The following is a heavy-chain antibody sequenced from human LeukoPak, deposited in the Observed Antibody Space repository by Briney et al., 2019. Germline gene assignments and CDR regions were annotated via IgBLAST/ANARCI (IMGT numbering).Heavy chain of an antibody. CDR1: GFTFSSYS. J-gene: IGHJ5*02. Sequence: GGSLRLSCAASGFTFSSYSMNWVRQAPGKGLEWVSSISSSSSYIYYADSVKGRFTISRDNAKNSLYLQMNSLRAEDTAVYYCAKDTTYYDFWSGYSGGNWFDPWGQGTLVTVSS. D-gene: IGHD3-3*01. CDR3: AKDTTYYDFWSGYSGGNWFDP. CDR2: ISSSSSYI. V-gene: IGHV3-21*04.